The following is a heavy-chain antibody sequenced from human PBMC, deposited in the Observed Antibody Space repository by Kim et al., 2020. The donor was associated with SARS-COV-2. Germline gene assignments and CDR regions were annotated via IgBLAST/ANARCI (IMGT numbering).Heavy chain of an antibody. D-gene: IGHD3-3*02. CDR1: SDSFSAYY. Sequence: SETLSLTCTVSSDSFSAYYWSWIRHLPGKGLEWIGYIFYGGDTNYNPSLKSRVSISWDTSRNHFSVDLTSVTDADTAVYYCARSEGRASWHHFDYWGQGILVPVS. CDR3: ARSEGRASWHHFDY. J-gene: IGHJ4*02. CDR2: IFYGGDT. V-gene: IGHV4-59*01.